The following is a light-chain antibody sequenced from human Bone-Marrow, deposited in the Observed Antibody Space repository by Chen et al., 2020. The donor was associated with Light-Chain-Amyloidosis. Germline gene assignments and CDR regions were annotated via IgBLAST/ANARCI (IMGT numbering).Light chain of an antibody. Sequence: SYVLTQPSSVSVAPGQTATIACGGNNIGSTSMHWYQQTPGQAPLLVVYDDSDRPSGIPERLSGANSGKTATRTISRVEAGDEADYYCQVWDRSSDRPVFGGGTKLTVL. CDR1: NIGSTS. V-gene: IGLV3-21*02. J-gene: IGLJ3*02. CDR3: QVWDRSSDRPV. CDR2: DDS.